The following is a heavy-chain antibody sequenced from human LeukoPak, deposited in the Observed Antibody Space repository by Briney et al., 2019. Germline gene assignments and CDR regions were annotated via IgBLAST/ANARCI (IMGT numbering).Heavy chain of an antibody. CDR3: ARVGRGLFSGY. J-gene: IGHJ4*02. Sequence: SETLSLTCAVSGGSISSGSFYWSWIRQPAGKGLEWIGRIYTSGITNYNPSLKSRVTISVDTSKNQFSLKLSSVTAADTAVYYCARVGRGLFSGYWGQGTLVTVSS. CDR2: IYTSGIT. D-gene: IGHD1-26*01. CDR1: GGSISSGSFY. V-gene: IGHV4-61*02.